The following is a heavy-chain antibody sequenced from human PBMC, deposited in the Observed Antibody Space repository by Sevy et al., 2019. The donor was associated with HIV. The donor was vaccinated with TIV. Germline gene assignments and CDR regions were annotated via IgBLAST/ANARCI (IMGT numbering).Heavy chain of an antibody. CDR1: GFTFSYAW. V-gene: IGHV3-15*01. CDR2: IKSKTDGGTI. Sequence: GGSLRLSCAASGFTFSYAWMSWVRQAPGKGLEWVGRIKSKTDGGTIDYAAPVKGRFTISRDDSKNTLYLQMNSLKTEDTAVYYCSTDPIIVLPVTDGMDVWGQGTTVTVSS. D-gene: IGHD2-8*02. CDR3: STDPIIVLPVTDGMDV. J-gene: IGHJ6*02.